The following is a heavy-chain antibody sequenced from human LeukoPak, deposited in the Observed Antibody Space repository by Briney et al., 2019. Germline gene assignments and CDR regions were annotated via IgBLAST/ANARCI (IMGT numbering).Heavy chain of an antibody. V-gene: IGHV4-34*01. Sequence: PSETLSLTCAVYGGSFSGYYWSWIRQPPGKGLEGIGEINHSGSTNYNQSLKSRVTRSVDTSKNQFSLKLTSVTAADTAVYYCAKSNGYGLVDIWGQGTMVTVSS. J-gene: IGHJ3*02. CDR2: INHSGST. CDR3: AKSNGYGLVDI. CDR1: GGSFSGYY. D-gene: IGHD3-10*01.